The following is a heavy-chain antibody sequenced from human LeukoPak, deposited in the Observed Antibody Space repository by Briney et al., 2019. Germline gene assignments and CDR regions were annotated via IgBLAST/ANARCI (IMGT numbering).Heavy chain of an antibody. CDR2: IDPSNGAT. V-gene: IGHV1-2*02. CDR1: GYTFTSYY. D-gene: IGHD2-15*01. J-gene: IGHJ4*02. Sequence: ASVKVSCKASGYTFTSYYMHWVRQAPGQGLEWMGWIDPSNGATKYALKFQGRITINRDTYIGTAYMELTNLKSDDTAIYYCASEAYCNGNRCSLQRVASWGQGTLLTVSS. CDR3: ASEAYCNGNRCSLQRVAS.